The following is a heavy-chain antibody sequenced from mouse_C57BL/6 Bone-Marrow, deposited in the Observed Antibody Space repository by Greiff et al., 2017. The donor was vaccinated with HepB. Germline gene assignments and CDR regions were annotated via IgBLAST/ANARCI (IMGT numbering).Heavy chain of an antibody. CDR3: ARAGYPYFDY. Sequence: EVQLVESGEGLVKPGGSLKLSCAASGFTFSSYAMSWVRQTPEKRLEWVATISDGGSYTYYPDNVKGRFTISRDNAKNNLYLQMSHLKSEDTAMYYCARAGYPYFDYWGQGTTLTVSS. D-gene: IGHD2-2*01. V-gene: IGHV5-4*01. CDR1: GFTFSSYA. J-gene: IGHJ2*01. CDR2: ISDGGSYT.